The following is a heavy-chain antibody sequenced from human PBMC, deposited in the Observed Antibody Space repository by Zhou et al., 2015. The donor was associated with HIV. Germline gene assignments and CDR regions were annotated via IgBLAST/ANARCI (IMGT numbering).Heavy chain of an antibody. J-gene: IGHJ4*02. CDR2: IIPIFGTA. Sequence: QVQLVQSGAEVKKPGSSVKVSCKASGGTFSSYAISWVRQAPGQGLEWMGGIIPIFGTANYAQKFQGRVTITADESTSTAYMELSSLRSEDTAVYYCASRVFYGSGSYSHFDYWGQGTLVTVSS. V-gene: IGHV1-69*01. D-gene: IGHD3-10*01. CDR3: ASRVFYGSGSYSHFDY. CDR1: GGTFSSYA.